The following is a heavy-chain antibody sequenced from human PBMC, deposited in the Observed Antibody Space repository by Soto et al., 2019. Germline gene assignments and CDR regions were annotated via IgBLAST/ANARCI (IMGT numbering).Heavy chain of an antibody. Sequence: QVQLVQSGAEVKKPGSSVKVSCQASGGTFSGYALTWVRQAPGQGLEWMGEFVPLFGSTNYAQKVAGSITIIADESTSTGYMELSTLRSEDTAVYYCATHSLGTSSPPYFDNWGQGTLVTVSS. J-gene: IGHJ4*02. CDR2: FVPLFGST. V-gene: IGHV1-69*01. CDR3: ATHSLGTSSPPYFDN. CDR1: GGTFSGYA. D-gene: IGHD2-15*01.